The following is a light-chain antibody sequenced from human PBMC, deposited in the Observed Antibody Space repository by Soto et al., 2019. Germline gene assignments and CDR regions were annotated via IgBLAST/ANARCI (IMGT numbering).Light chain of an antibody. CDR2: AAS. CDR3: EQYYTYPPT. V-gene: IGKV1-8*01. CDR1: QGISSY. J-gene: IGKJ3*01. Sequence: AIRRIPSHSSFSASPGDVVIGGCRASQGISSYLAWYQQKPGKAPKLLIYAASTLQSGVPSRFSGSGSGTDVTLTIRCLHSDESATHYCEQYYTYPPTFGPGTKVDIK.